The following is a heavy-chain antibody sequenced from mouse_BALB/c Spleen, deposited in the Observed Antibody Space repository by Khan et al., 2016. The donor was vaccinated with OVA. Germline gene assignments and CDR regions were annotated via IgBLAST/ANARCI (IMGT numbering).Heavy chain of an antibody. CDR2: ISYSGST. V-gene: IGHV3-2*02. J-gene: IGHJ1*01. CDR1: GYSITSDYA. D-gene: IGHD1-1*01. CDR3: ARRYYYGHWYFDV. Sequence: EVKLLESGPGLVKPSQSLSLTCTVTGYSITSDYAWNWIRQLPGNKLEWMAYISYSGSTSYHPSLKSRASITRDTSKNQFFLQLNSVTTEDTATYYCARRYYYGHWYFDVWGAGTTVTVSS.